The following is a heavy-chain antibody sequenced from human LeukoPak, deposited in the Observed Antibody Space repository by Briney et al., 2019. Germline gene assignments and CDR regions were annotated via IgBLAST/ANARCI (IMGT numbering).Heavy chain of an antibody. CDR1: GGSISSADFY. J-gene: IGHJ4*02. V-gene: IGHV4-31*11. CDR3: ARGSDFFDY. CDR2: IYYSGSA. Sequence: SQTLSLTCAVSGGSISSADFYWSWIRQHPGKGLEWIGFIYYSGSAYYNPSLKSRVSISIDTSKNQFSLTWNSVTAADTAVYYCARGSDFFDYWGQGTLVTVSS.